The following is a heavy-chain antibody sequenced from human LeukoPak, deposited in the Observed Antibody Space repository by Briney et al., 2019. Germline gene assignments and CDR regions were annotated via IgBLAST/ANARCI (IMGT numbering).Heavy chain of an antibody. V-gene: IGHV3-7*01. CDR3: ANRISPGY. CDR1: GFPFSSYW. CDR2: IKQDGSKK. J-gene: IGHJ4*02. D-gene: IGHD2/OR15-2a*01. Sequence: PGGSLRLSCVASGFPFSSYWMTWVRQAPGKGLEWVANIKQDGSKKSYVDSVKGRFTISRDNAKNSLYLQMNSLRAEDTAVYYCANRISPGYWGQGTLVTVSS.